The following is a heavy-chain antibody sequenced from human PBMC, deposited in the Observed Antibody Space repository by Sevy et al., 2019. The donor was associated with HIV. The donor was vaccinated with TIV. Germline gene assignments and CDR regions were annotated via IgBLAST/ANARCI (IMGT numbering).Heavy chain of an antibody. D-gene: IGHD3-22*01. CDR3: AKDYYDSSGYYYPPTYYFDY. J-gene: IGHJ4*02. Sequence: GGSLTLSCAASGFTFSSYWMSWVRQAPGKGLEWVANIKQDGSEKYYVDSVKGRFTISRDNAKNSLYLQMNSLRAEDTAVYYCAKDYYDSSGYYYPPTYYFDYWGQGTLVTVSS. V-gene: IGHV3-7*01. CDR1: GFTFSSYW. CDR2: IKQDGSEK.